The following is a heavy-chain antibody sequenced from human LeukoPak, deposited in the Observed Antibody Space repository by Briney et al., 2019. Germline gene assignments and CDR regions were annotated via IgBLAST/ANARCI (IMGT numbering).Heavy chain of an antibody. CDR1: GFTFSAYN. V-gene: IGHV3-48*04. CDR2: ISSSSSMM. J-gene: IGHJ4*01. D-gene: IGHD5-12*01. Sequence: GDSLRLSCAASGFTFSAYNMNWVRQAPGKGLEWVSYISSSSSMMYYADSVKGRFTISRDNAKNSLYLQMNSLRAEDTAVYYCARDTRMSPYSGLDLWDYWGHGTLVTVSS. CDR3: ARDTRMSPYSGLDLWDY.